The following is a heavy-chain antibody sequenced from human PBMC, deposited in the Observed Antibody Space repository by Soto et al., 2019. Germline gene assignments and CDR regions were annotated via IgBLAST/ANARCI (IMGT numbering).Heavy chain of an antibody. CDR3: VRDGYCSGVNDNEDTEIDP. J-gene: IGHJ5*02. Sequence: SETLSLTGNDSGGSISSYYWSWIRQPPGKGLEWIGYIYYSGSTNYNPSLKSRVTISVDTSKNQFSLKLSSVTAADTAVYYCVRDGYCSGVNDNEDTEIDPRAQQNPLTVSS. CDR1: GGSISSYY. CDR2: IYYSGST. D-gene: IGHD2-15*01. V-gene: IGHV4-59*01.